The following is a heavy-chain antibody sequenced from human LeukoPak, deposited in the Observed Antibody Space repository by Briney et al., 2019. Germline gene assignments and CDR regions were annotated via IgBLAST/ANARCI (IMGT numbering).Heavy chain of an antibody. CDR3: AKDSGRWSFDY. V-gene: IGHV3-9*01. Sequence: GGSLRLSCAASGFTFDDYAMHWVRQAPGRGLEWVSGISWNSGSIGYADSVKGRFTISRDNAKNSLYLQMNSLRAEDTALYYCAKDSGRWSFDYWGQGTLVTVSS. D-gene: IGHD6-19*01. CDR1: GFTFDDYA. CDR2: ISWNSGSI. J-gene: IGHJ4*02.